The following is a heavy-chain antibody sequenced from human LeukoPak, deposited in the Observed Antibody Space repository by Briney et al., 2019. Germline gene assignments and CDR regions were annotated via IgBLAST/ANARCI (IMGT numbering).Heavy chain of an antibody. CDR2: INPNSGGT. Sequence: ASVKVSCKASGYTFTGYYMHWVRQAPGQGLEWMGWINPNSGGTNYAQKFQGRVTMTRDTSISTAYMELSRLRSDVTAVYYCARDLRIAAAGKNWFDPWGQGTLVTVSS. V-gene: IGHV1-2*02. CDR3: ARDLRIAAAGKNWFDP. CDR1: GYTFTGYY. D-gene: IGHD6-13*01. J-gene: IGHJ5*02.